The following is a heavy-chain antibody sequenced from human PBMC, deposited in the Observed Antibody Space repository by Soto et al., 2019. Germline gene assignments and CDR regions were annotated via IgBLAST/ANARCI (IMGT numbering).Heavy chain of an antibody. CDR2: NYYSGST. V-gene: IGHV4-30-4*01. Sequence: SETLSLTCTVSGGSISSGDYYWSWIRQPPGKGLEWIGYNYYSGSTYYNPSLKSRVTISVDTSKNQFSLKLSSVTAADTAVYYCARAGFGELFDYWGQGTLVTVSS. CDR3: ARAGFGELFDY. CDR1: GGSISSGDYY. J-gene: IGHJ4*02. D-gene: IGHD3-10*01.